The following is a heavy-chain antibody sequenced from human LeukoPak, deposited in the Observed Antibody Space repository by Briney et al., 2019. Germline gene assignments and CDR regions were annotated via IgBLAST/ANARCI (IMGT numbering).Heavy chain of an antibody. CDR2: ISSSSTI. CDR1: GFTFSSYS. V-gene: IGHV3-48*01. Sequence: GGSLRLSCAASGFTFSSYSMNWVRQAPGKGLEWVSYISSSSTIYYADSVKGRFTISRDNAENPLYLQMDSLRAEDTAVYYCARGTYYYDSSGYYAGYYFDYWGQGTLVTVSS. CDR3: ARGTYYYDSSGYYAGYYFDY. J-gene: IGHJ4*02. D-gene: IGHD3-22*01.